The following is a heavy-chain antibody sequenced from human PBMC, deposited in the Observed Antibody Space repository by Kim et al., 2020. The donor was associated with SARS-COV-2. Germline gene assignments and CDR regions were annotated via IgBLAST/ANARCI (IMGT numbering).Heavy chain of an antibody. V-gene: IGHV3-23*01. D-gene: IGHD3-10*01. CDR2: ISGSGGST. CDR1: GFTFSSYA. J-gene: IGHJ4*02. CDR3: ANEGGLGHYYGSGSSDY. Sequence: GGSLRLSCAASGFTFSSYAMSWVRQAPGKGLEWVSAISGSGGSTYYADSVKGRFTISRDNSKNTLYLQMNSLRAEDTAVYYCANEGGLGHYYGSGSSDYWGQGTLVTVSS.